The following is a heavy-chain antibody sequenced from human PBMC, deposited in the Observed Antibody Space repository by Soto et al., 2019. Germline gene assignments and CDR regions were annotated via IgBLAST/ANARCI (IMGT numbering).Heavy chain of an antibody. J-gene: IGHJ6*02. CDR1: GYTFTGFH. V-gene: IGHV1-2*02. D-gene: IGHD2-15*01. CDR2: INPKSGET. CDR3: AKGLRTVGHCSGGSCYDGMDV. Sequence: QVQLVQSGAEVKKPGASVKVSCEASGYTFTGFHLHWVRQAPGQGLEWMGWINPKSGETNYAQKFLGRVTMTRDTSSSTGYMELSGLNSDDTALYYCAKGLRTVGHCSGGSCYDGMDVWGQGTTVTVSS.